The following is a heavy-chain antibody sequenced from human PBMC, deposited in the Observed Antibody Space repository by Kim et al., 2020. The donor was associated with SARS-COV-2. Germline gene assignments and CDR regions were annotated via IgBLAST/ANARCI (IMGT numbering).Heavy chain of an antibody. J-gene: IGHJ5*02. Sequence: GSTTYNPSLKSRGTISVDTSKNQFSLKLSSVTAADTAVYYCARRTVWFDPWGQGTLVTVSS. CDR2: GST. V-gene: IGHV4-34*01. CDR3: ARRTVWFDP. D-gene: IGHD4-17*01.